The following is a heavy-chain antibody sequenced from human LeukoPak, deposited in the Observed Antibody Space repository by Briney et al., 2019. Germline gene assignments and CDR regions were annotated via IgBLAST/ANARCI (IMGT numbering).Heavy chain of an antibody. CDR2: IKQDGSEE. V-gene: IGHV3-7*01. J-gene: IGHJ4*02. Sequence: GGSLRLSCAASGFIFSIYWMSWVRQAPGKGLEWVANIKQDGSEEYYVNSVKGRFTISRDNAKNSLHLQMNSLRAEDTAIYYCAREDDWNYEDYWGQGTLVSVSS. CDR3: AREDDWNYEDY. D-gene: IGHD1-7*01. CDR1: GFIFSIYW.